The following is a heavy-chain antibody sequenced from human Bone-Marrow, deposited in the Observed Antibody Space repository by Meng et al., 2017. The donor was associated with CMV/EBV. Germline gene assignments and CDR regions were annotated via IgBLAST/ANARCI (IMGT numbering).Heavy chain of an antibody. CDR3: AFGGGMDV. D-gene: IGHD3-16*01. Sequence: ASVKVSCKASGYTFTSYYMHWVRQAPGQGLEWMGIINPSGGSTSYAQKFQGRVTITTDESTSTAYMELSSLRSEDTAVYYCAFGGGMDVLVQGTTVTVSS. CDR1: GYTFTSYY. V-gene: IGHV1-46*01. J-gene: IGHJ6*02. CDR2: INPSGGST.